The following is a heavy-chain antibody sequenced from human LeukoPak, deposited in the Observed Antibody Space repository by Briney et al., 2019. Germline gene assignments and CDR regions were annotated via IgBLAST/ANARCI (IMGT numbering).Heavy chain of an antibody. CDR1: GGSISRYY. J-gene: IGHJ4*02. CDR3: ALFPNYYDSSGYSYYFDY. CDR2: IYYSGST. Sequence: SETLSLTCTVSGGSISRYYWGWIRQPPGKGLEWIGSIYYSGSTYYNPSPKSRVTISVDTSKNQFSLKLSSVTAADTAVYYCALFPNYYDSSGYSYYFDYWGQGTLVTVSS. D-gene: IGHD3-22*01. V-gene: IGHV4-39*01.